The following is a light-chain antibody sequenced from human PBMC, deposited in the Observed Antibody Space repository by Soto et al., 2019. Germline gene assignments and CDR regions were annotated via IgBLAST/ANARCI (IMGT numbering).Light chain of an antibody. V-gene: IGKV1-27*01. CDR1: QGIGVY. CDR3: QKYNSAPLT. Sequence: DIQMTQSPSSLSASFGDRVTITCRAGQGIGVYLAWFQQKPGNAPKLLIYAASTLQSGVPSRFSGSGSGTDFTLTISSLQPADVATYYCQKYNSAPLTFGGGTKVEIK. J-gene: IGKJ4*01. CDR2: AAS.